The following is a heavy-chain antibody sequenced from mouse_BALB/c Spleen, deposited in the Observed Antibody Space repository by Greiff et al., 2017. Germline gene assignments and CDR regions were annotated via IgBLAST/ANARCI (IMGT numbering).Heavy chain of an antibody. Sequence: EVQGVESGGGLVKPGGSLKLSCAASGFTFSSYAMSWVRQTPEKRLEWVASISSGGSTYYPDSVKGRFTISRDNARNILYLQMSSLRSEDTAMYYCARGGYGWGQGTSVTVSS. CDR2: ISSGGST. V-gene: IGHV5-6-5*01. CDR1: GFTFSSYA. CDR3: ARGGYG. D-gene: IGHD2-10*02. J-gene: IGHJ4*01.